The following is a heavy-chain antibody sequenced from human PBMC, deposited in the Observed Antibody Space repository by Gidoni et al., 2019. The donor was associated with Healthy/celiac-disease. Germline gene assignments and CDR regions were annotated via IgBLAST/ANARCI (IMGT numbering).Heavy chain of an antibody. CDR3: AKDRITMIVVAQFDY. CDR2: ISYDGSNK. Sequence: QVQLVESGGGVVQPGRSLRLSCAASGFTFSSYGMHWVRQAPGKGLEWVAVISYDGSNKYYADSVKGRFTISRDNSKNTLYLQMNSLRAEDTAVYYCAKDRITMIVVAQFDYWGQGTLVTVSS. D-gene: IGHD3-22*01. CDR1: GFTFSSYG. J-gene: IGHJ4*02. V-gene: IGHV3-30*18.